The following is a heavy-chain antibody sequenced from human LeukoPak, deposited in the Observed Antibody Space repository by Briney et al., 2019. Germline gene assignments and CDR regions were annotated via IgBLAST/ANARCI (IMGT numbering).Heavy chain of an antibody. V-gene: IGHV4-39*01. D-gene: IGHD3-16*02. CDR1: GGSISSSSYY. CDR2: IYYSGST. J-gene: IGHJ4*02. Sequence: SETLSLTCTVSGGSISSSSYYWGWIRQPPGKGLEWIGSIYYSGSTYYNPSLKSRVTISVDTSKNQFSLKLSSVTAADTAVYYCARQGRTYYDYVWGSYPSYYFDYWGQGTLVTVSS. CDR3: ARQGRTYYDYVWGSYPSYYFDY.